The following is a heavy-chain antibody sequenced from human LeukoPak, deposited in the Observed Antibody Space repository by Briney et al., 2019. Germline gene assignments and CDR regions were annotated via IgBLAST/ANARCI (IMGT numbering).Heavy chain of an antibody. D-gene: IGHD3-10*01. J-gene: IGHJ6*02. Sequence: GASVKVSCKASGYTFTSYGISWVRQAPGQGLEWMGWISAYNGSTNYAQKLQGRVTMTTDTSTSTAYMELRSLRSDDTAVYYCARDVRFGELLEYYYYGMDVWGQGTTVTVSS. V-gene: IGHV1-18*01. CDR2: ISAYNGST. CDR3: ARDVRFGELLEYYYYGMDV. CDR1: GYTFTSYG.